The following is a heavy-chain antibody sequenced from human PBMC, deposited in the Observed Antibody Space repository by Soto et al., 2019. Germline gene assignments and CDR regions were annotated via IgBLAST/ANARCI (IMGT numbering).Heavy chain of an antibody. CDR2: IIPISGTA. Sequence: QVQLVQSGAEVKKPGSSVKVSCKASGGTFSSYAISWVRQAPGQGLEWMGGIIPISGTANYAQKFQARVRITADESTSTVSMELSSLRSEDTAVYFCARSQGSSTSLEIYYYYYYGMDVWGQGTTVTVSS. J-gene: IGHJ6*02. CDR1: GGTFSSYA. V-gene: IGHV1-69*01. D-gene: IGHD2-2*01. CDR3: ARSQGSSTSLEIYYYYYYGMDV.